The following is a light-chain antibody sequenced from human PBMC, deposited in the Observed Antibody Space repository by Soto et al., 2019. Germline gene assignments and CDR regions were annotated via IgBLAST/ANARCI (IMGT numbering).Light chain of an antibody. Sequence: QSALTQPPSVSGSPGQSVTISCTGTSRDIGGYNYVSWYQQLPGKAPKLMIYDVSKRPSGVPDRFSGSNSGNTASLTISGLQAEDEADYYCCSYAGTTHVFGTGTKLTVL. CDR1: SRDIGGYNY. CDR3: CSYAGTTHV. V-gene: IGLV2-11*01. J-gene: IGLJ1*01. CDR2: DVS.